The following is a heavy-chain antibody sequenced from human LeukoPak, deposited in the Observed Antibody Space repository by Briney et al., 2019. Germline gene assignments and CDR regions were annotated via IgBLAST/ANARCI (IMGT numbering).Heavy chain of an antibody. V-gene: IGHV4-59*01. D-gene: IGHD3-16*01. CDR3: ARDRGGSYFDY. J-gene: IGHJ4*02. Sequence: SETLSLTCTVSGDSISSYYWSWIRQPPGKGLEWIGYIYYSGSTNYNPSLKSRVTISVDTSKNQFSLKLSSVTAADTAVYYCARDRGGSYFDYWGQGTLVTVSS. CDR2: IYYSGST. CDR1: GDSISSYY.